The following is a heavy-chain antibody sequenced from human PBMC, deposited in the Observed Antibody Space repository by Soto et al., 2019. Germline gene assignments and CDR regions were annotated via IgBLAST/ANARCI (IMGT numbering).Heavy chain of an antibody. CDR1: GFTFNTFA. V-gene: IGHV3-23*01. D-gene: IGHD3-10*01. CDR2: ISGSGDGT. J-gene: IGHJ2*01. Sequence: EVQLLESGGGLVQPGGSLRISCAGSGFTFNTFAMAWVRQAPGKGLEWVSGISGSGDGTYYAESVKGRFTISRDNSKNTAYLQMSSLSVEDTAVYYCAKSKSVTMVRGVNWYFDLWGRGTLVSVSS. CDR3: AKSKSVTMVRGVNWYFDL.